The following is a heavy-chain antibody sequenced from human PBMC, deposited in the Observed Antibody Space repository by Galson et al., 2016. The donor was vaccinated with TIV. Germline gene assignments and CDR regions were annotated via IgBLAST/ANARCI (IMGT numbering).Heavy chain of an antibody. CDR1: SGSINSHS. CDR3: AREKLWGGRESGTEADPYSFFLDV. J-gene: IGHJ6*03. CDR2: IDVSGST. D-gene: IGHD2-21*01. V-gene: IGHV4-4*07. Sequence: LSLTCTVSSGSINSHSWSWIRQPAGQGLEWLGRIDVSGSTNYSPSLKSRVAMSEDRSKNQLSQHLMSVTAADTAVYYCAREKLWGGRESGTEADPYSFFLDVWGKGTTVTISS.